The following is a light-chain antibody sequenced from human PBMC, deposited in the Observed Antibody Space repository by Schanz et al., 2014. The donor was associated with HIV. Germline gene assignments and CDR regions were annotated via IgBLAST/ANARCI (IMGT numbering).Light chain of an antibody. CDR2: SNN. Sequence: QSVLTQPPSASGTPGQRVTISCSGSSSNIGSNYVYWYQQFPGRAPKLLIFSNNQRPSGVPDRFSGSKSGASASLAISGLQSEDEADYYCATWDDSLNGQVFGGGTKLTVL. CDR3: ATWDDSLNGQV. V-gene: IGLV1-44*01. J-gene: IGLJ3*02. CDR1: SSNIGSNY.